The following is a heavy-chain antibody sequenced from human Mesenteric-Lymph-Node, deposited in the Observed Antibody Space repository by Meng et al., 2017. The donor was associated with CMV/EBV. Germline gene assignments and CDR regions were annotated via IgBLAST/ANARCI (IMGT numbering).Heavy chain of an antibody. J-gene: IGHJ6*02. Sequence: GGSLRLSCAASGFTFSSYGMHWVRQAPGKGLEWVAVIRYDGSNNYYADSVKGRFNISRDTSKNTLYLQMNRLRAEDTAVYYCARETVVVPAAYYYYGMDVWGQGTTVTVSS. CDR2: IRYDGSNN. D-gene: IGHD2-2*01. V-gene: IGHV3-33*01. CDR3: ARETVVVPAAYYYYGMDV. CDR1: GFTFSSYG.